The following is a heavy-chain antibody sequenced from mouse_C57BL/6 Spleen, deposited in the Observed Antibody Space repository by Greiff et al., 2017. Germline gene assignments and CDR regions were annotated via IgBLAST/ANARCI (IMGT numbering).Heavy chain of an antibody. CDR3: ARSRDYGSRVGGDY. D-gene: IGHD1-1*01. Sequence: QVQLQQPGAELVMPGASVKLSYKASGYTFPSYWMHWVKQRPGQGLEWIGEIDPSDSYTNYNQKFKGKSTLTVDKSSSTAYMQLSSLTSEDSAVXYCARSRDYGSRVGGDYWGQGTSVTVST. CDR1: GYTFPSYW. J-gene: IGHJ4*01. V-gene: IGHV1-69*01. CDR2: IDPSDSYT.